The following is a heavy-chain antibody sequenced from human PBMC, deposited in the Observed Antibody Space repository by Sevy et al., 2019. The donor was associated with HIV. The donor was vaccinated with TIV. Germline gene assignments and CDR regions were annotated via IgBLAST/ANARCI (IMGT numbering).Heavy chain of an antibody. D-gene: IGHD6-13*01. J-gene: IGHJ4*02. V-gene: IGHV4-61*01. CDR1: GGSLSSGSYY. Sequence: SETLSLTCTVSGGSLSSGSYYWSWIRQPPGKGLEWIGYISYIGSTNYNPSLKSRVTISVDTSKNQLSLRLTCVTAADTAVYYCVRERIAAAGGYFDNWGQGTLVTVSS. CDR2: ISYIGST. CDR3: VRERIAAAGGYFDN.